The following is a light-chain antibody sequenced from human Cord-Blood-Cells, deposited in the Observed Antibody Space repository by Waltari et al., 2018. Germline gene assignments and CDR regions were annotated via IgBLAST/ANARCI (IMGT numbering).Light chain of an antibody. CDR3: SSYTSSSTLV. V-gene: IGLV2-14*01. J-gene: IGLJ2*01. CDR1: CSDDGGYNY. Sequence: QSALTQPASVSGSPGQSLPISCTGTCSDDGGYNYVTWYQQHPGKAPKLMIYDVSNRPSGVSNRFAGSKSGNTASLTISGLQAEDEADYYCSSYTSSSTLVFGGGTKLTVL. CDR2: DVS.